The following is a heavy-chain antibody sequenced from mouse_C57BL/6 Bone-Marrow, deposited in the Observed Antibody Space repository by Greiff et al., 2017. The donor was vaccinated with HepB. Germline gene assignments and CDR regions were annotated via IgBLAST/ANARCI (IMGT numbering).Heavy chain of an antibody. V-gene: IGHV1-7*01. Sequence: VQLQQSGAELAKPGASVKLSCKASGYTFTSYWMHWVKQRPGQGLEWIGYINPSSGYTKYNQKFKDKATLTADKSSRTAYMQLSSLTYEDSAVYYCARGDDYAMDYWGQGTSVTVSS. CDR2: INPSSGYT. J-gene: IGHJ4*01. CDR1: GYTFTSYW. D-gene: IGHD3-3*01. CDR3: ARGDDYAMDY.